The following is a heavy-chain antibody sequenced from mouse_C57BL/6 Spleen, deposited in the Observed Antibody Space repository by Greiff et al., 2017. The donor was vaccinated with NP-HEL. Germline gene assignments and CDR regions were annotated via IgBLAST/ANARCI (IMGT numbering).Heavy chain of an antibody. CDR1: GYSFTSGYY. CDR2: ISYDGCN. V-gene: IGHV3-6*01. CDR3: ARVGDYNNYDAMDY. J-gene: IGHJ4*01. Sequence: EVKLEESGPGLVKPSQSLSLTCSVSGYSFTSGYYWNWIRQLPGNQLEWMGYISYDGCNNYNPSFKNRISITRDTSKNQFYLKLNSVTTEDTATYYCARVGDYNNYDAMDYWGQGTSVTVSS. D-gene: IGHD2-5*01.